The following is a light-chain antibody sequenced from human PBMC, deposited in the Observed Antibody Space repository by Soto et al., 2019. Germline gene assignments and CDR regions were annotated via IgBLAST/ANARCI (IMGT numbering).Light chain of an antibody. J-gene: IGKJ3*01. CDR3: QQAYNFPFT. CDR2: AAS. Sequence: DIQMTQSPSSVSASVGDRITITCRASQGISRWLAWYQQKPGRAPKLLIYAASNLQTGVPSRFSGSGSGTDFVLTITSLQAEDVATYHCQQAYNFPFTFGPGTKVDIK. CDR1: QGISRW. V-gene: IGKV1-12*01.